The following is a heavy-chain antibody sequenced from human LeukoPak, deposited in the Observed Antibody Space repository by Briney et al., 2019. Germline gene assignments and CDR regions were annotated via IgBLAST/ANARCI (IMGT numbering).Heavy chain of an antibody. CDR2: IYYSGST. D-gene: IGHD3-22*01. J-gene: IGHJ5*02. CDR1: GGSISSYY. V-gene: IGHV4-59*01. CDR3: ARGYSSGYYCDP. Sequence: SETLSLTCAVSGGSISSYYWSWIRQPPGKGLEWIGYIYYSGSTNYNPSLKSRVTISVDTSKNQFSLKLSSVTAADTAVYYCARGYSSGYYCDPWGQGTLVTVSS.